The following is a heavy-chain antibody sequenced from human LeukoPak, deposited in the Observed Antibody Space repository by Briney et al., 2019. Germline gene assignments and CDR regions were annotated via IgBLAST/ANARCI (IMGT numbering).Heavy chain of an antibody. Sequence: GGSLRLSCAASGFTFSIYWMSWVRQAPGKGLEWVAVISYDGSNKYYADSVKGRFTISRDNSKNTLYLQMNSLRAEDTAVYYCARDRTRDGYNQGRVFDYWGQGTLVTVSS. CDR1: GFTFSIYW. D-gene: IGHD5-24*01. CDR2: ISYDGSNK. CDR3: ARDRTRDGYNQGRVFDY. J-gene: IGHJ4*02. V-gene: IGHV3-30-3*01.